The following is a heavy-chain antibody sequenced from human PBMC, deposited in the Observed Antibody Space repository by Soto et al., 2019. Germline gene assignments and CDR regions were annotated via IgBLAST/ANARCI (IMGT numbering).Heavy chain of an antibody. J-gene: IGHJ6*03. Sequence: ASVKVSCKASGYTFTGYYMHWVRQAPGQGLEWMGWINPNSGGTNYAQKFQGWVTMTRDTSISTAYMELSRLRSDDTAVYYCARMGGCSGGSCYPGYHYYYYMDVWGKGTTVTVSS. V-gene: IGHV1-2*04. CDR2: INPNSGGT. CDR3: ARMGGCSGGSCYPGYHYYYYMDV. D-gene: IGHD2-15*01. CDR1: GYTFTGYY.